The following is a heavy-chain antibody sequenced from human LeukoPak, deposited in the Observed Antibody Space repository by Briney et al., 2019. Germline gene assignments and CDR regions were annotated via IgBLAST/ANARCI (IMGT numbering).Heavy chain of an antibody. D-gene: IGHD5-18*01. CDR1: GYTFTSYD. CDR2: MNPNSGNT. CDR3: ARGFVGTAMSGY. J-gene: IGHJ4*02. V-gene: IGHV1-8*01. Sequence: ASVKVSCKASGYTFTSYDINWVRQATGQGLEWMGWMNPNSGNTGYAQKFQGRVTMTRNTSISTAYMELSSLRSEDTAVYYCARGFVGTAMSGYWGQGTLVTVSS.